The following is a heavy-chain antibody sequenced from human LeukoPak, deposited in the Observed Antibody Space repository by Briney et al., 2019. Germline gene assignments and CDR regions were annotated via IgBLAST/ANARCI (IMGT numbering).Heavy chain of an antibody. D-gene: IGHD4-17*01. V-gene: IGHV1-2*02. CDR1: GYSFTGYY. J-gene: IGHJ4*02. CDR3: ARTDYGDCYDY. Sequence: ASVKVSCKASGYSFTGYYIHWVRQAPGQGLEWMGWISPESGATIYAQKFLGRVTLTKDTSTTTAYMELTSLASDDTGVYFCARTDYGDCYDYWGQGTLVTVSS. CDR2: ISPESGAT.